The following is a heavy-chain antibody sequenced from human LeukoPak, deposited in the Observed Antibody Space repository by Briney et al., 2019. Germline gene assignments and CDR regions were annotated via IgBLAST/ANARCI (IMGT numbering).Heavy chain of an antibody. CDR3: ARVPETGEGAHDY. D-gene: IGHD3-9*01. CDR1: GGSISRHY. V-gene: IGHV4-59*11. CDR2: IYYSGST. J-gene: IGHJ4*02. Sequence: SETLSLTCTVSGGSISRHYWSWIRQPPGKGLEWIGYIYYSGSTNYNPSLKSRVTISVDTSKNQFSLKLSSVTAADTAVYYCARVPETGEGAHDYWGQGTLVTVSS.